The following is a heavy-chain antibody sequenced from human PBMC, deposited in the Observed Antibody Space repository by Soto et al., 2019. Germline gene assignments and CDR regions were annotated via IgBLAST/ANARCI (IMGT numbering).Heavy chain of an antibody. CDR3: ARHRGYDFRSGYYGPRTTFEY. D-gene: IGHD3-3*01. Sequence: LSLPCAVSGGSLSSSSYFWGWIRQPPGKGLEWIGSIYYSGSTYYNPSLKSRVTISVDTSKNQFSLKLSSVTAADTAVYYCARHRGYDFRSGYYGPRTTFEYWGQGTLVIVSS. J-gene: IGHJ4*02. V-gene: IGHV4-39*01. CDR2: IYYSGST. CDR1: GGSLSSSSYF.